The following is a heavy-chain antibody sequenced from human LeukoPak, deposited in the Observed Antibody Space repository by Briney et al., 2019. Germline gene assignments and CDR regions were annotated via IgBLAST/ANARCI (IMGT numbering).Heavy chain of an antibody. Sequence: SETLSLTCAVYGGSFSGYYWSWIRQPPGKGLEWIGEINHSGSTNYNPSLKSRVTMSVDTSRNQVSLKLSSVTAADTAVYYCATAGPVAVAGTDYFDSWGQGTLVTVSS. D-gene: IGHD6-19*01. CDR1: GGSFSGYY. V-gene: IGHV4-34*01. J-gene: IGHJ4*02. CDR3: ATAGPVAVAGTDYFDS. CDR2: INHSGST.